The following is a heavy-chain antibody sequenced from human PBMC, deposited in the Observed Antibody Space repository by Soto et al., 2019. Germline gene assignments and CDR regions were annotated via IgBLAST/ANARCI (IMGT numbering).Heavy chain of an antibody. CDR2: IWYDGSIK. V-gene: IGHV3-33*01. CDR1: EFTFNTYG. J-gene: IGHJ6*02. CDR3: ARIDCTGGSCRPYAYYDLDV. D-gene: IGHD2-15*01. Sequence: LRLSCAASEFTFNTYGMHWVRQAPGRGLEWVAVIWYDGSIKYYADSVKGRFTISRDNSKNTLYLQMNSLRAEDTAVYYCARIDCTGGSCRPYAYYDLDVWGQGTTVTVSS.